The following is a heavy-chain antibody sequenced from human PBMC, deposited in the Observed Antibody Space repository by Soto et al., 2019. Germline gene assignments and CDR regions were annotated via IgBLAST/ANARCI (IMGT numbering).Heavy chain of an antibody. V-gene: IGHV3-21*01. CDR2: ISSSSSYI. CDR3: ARDTGEYCSSTSCYTFDY. J-gene: IGHJ4*02. D-gene: IGHD2-2*02. CDR1: GFTFSSYS. Sequence: GGSLRLSCAASGFTFSSYSMNWVRQAPGKGLEWVSSISSSSSYIYYADSVKGRFTISRDNAKNSLYLQMNSLRAEDTAVYYCARDTGEYCSSTSCYTFDYWGQGTLVTVSS.